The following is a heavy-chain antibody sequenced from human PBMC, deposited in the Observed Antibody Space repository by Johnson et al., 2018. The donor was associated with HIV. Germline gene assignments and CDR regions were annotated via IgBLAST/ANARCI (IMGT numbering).Heavy chain of an antibody. CDR3: AKGLRLGELSLRVDAFDI. Sequence: VQLVESGGGLVQPGGSLRLSCAASGFTVDDYAMHWVRQAPGKGLEWVSGISWNSGSIAYADSVTGRFTISQDNAKNSLYVQMNSLRAEDTALYHCAKGLRLGELSLRVDAFDIWGQGTMVTVSS. J-gene: IGHJ3*02. CDR2: ISWNSGSI. D-gene: IGHD3-16*02. V-gene: IGHV3-9*01. CDR1: GFTVDDYA.